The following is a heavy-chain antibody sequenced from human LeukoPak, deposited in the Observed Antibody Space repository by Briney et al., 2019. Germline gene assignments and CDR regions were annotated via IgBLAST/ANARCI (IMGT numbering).Heavy chain of an antibody. CDR3: ARKPAGVWGSYRYGDY. Sequence: PSETLSLTCSVSGGSISSSSYYWGWIRQPPGKGLEWIGSVYYSGSTYYNPSLKSRVTISIDTSETQFSLRLSSVTASDTAVYYCARKPAGVWGSYRYGDYWGQGTLVTVSS. D-gene: IGHD3-16*02. V-gene: IGHV4-39*01. J-gene: IGHJ4*02. CDR2: VYYSGST. CDR1: GGSISSSSYY.